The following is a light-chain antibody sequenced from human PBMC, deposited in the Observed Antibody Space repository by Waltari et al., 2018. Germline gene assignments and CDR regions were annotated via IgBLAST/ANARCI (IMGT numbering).Light chain of an antibody. CDR2: GQN. V-gene: IGLV3-19*01. CDR3: SSRDSGAHRHV. Sequence: SSELTQDPAVSVALGQTVRITCQGDSLRSYYATWYQQKAGQAPILVIYGQNNRPSGIPDRFSGSYSGRTASLTITGAQAEDEAYYYCSSRDSGAHRHVFGTGTKVTVL. J-gene: IGLJ1*01. CDR1: SLRSYY.